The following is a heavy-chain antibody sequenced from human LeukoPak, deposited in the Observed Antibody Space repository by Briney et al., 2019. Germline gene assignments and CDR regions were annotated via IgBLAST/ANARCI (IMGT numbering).Heavy chain of an antibody. CDR3: ARSVAGNYWRYYFDY. J-gene: IGHJ4*02. CDR2: MNPNSGNT. D-gene: IGHD4-11*01. CDR1: GYTFTSYD. V-gene: IGHV1-8*01. Sequence: ASVKVSCKAPGYTFTSYDINWVRQATGQGLEWMGWMNPNSGNTGYAQNFQGRVTMTRDTSISTAYMELSRLRSDDTAVYYCARSVAGNYWRYYFDYWGQGTLVTVSS.